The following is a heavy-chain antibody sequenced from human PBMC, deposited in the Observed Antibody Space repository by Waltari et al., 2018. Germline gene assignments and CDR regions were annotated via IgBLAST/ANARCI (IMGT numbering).Heavy chain of an antibody. CDR3: ARDRGRGLYLDS. Sequence: QLQLQESGPGLVKPSGNLSLTCAVSGDSISSCYWWSWVRQPPGKGLEWIGQIHGTGRTNYNPSFASRVDVSLDTSNNQFSLKVTSATAADTAVYYCARDRGRGLYLDSWGQGTLVTVSP. V-gene: IGHV4-4*02. J-gene: IGHJ4*02. CDR1: GDSISSCYW. CDR2: IHGTGRT. D-gene: IGHD2-15*01.